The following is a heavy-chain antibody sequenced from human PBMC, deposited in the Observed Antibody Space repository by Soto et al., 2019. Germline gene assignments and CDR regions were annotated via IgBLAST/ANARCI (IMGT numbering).Heavy chain of an antibody. D-gene: IGHD3-3*01. CDR2: IYYTGST. V-gene: IGHV4-39*01. CDR3: ARPETDFYLAIVY. Sequence: SETLSLTCTVSGGSIRSDIYYWAWIRQPPGKGLEWIGSIYYTGSTSYNTSLQSRVTMSVDTSRNQFSLKMRSVTAADTAVYYCARPETDFYLAIVYWGQGALVTVSS. J-gene: IGHJ4*02. CDR1: GGSIRSDIYY.